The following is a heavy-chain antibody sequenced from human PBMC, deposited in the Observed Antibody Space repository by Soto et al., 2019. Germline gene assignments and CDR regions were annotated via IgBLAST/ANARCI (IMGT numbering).Heavy chain of an antibody. CDR2: IIPIFGTA. CDR3: ARDAVLKRIGYCSSTSCADYYYYYGMDV. D-gene: IGHD2-2*01. CDR1: GGTFSSYS. V-gene: IGHV1-69*13. J-gene: IGHJ6*02. Sequence: SVEVSCKASGGTFSSYSISWVRQAPGQGLEWMGGIIPIFGTANYAQKFQGRVTVTADESTSTAYMELSSLRSEDTAVYYCARDAVLKRIGYCSSTSCADYYYYYGMDVWGQGTTVTVSS.